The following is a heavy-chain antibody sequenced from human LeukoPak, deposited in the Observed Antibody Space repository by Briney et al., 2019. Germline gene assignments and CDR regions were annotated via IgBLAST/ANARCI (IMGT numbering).Heavy chain of an antibody. CDR2: IYPADSDI. CDR3: ARQEYCSGGSCYTWFDP. V-gene: IGHV5-51*01. CDR1: GYSFTSYW. J-gene: IGHJ5*02. D-gene: IGHD2-15*01. Sequence: GESLKISCKGSGYSFTSYWIGWVRQMPGKGLEWMGIIYPADSDIRYSPSFQGQVTISADKSISTVYLQWSSLKASDTAMYYCARQEYCSGGSCYTWFDPWGQGTLVTVSS.